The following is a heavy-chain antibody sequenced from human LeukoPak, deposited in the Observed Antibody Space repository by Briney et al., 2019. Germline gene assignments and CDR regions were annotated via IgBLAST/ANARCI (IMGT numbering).Heavy chain of an antibody. CDR1: GFTFSSYA. CDR2: ISGGSHSI. D-gene: IGHD1-7*01. J-gene: IGHJ4*02. CDR3: AGGWTYPGSPETFFES. V-gene: IGHV3-23*01. Sequence: GGSLRLSCAASGFTFSSYAMNWVRQAPGKGLEWVSIISGGSHSIYYADSVKGRFTISRDNSKNTLYLQMNSLRAGDTAVYYCAGGWTYPGSPETFFESWGQGTLVTVFS.